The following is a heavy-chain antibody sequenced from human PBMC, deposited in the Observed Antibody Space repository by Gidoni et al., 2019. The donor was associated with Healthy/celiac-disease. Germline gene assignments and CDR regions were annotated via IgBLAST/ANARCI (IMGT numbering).Heavy chain of an antibody. J-gene: IGHJ4*02. CDR1: GFTFSSYA. Sequence: QVQLVESGGGVVQPGRSLRLSCAASGFTFSSYAMHWVRQAPGKGLEWVAVISYDGSNKYYADSVKGRFTISRDNSKNTLYLQMNSLRAEDTAVYYCARVSIAVAGAADYWGQGTLVTVSS. D-gene: IGHD6-19*01. CDR2: ISYDGSNK. CDR3: ARVSIAVAGAADY. V-gene: IGHV3-30*01.